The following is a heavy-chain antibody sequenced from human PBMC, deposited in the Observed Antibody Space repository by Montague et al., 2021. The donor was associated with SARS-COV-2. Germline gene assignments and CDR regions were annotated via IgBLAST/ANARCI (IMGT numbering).Heavy chain of an antibody. D-gene: IGHD3-10*01. Sequence: LRLSCAASGFTFSSYSMNWIRQPPGKGLEWIGEINHGGSTKYSPSLKSRLTISADTSKSQFSLKLTSVAAADTAVYYCARLRDGVVPSPILGVGPYYSYYYMDVWGRGTTVTVSS. J-gene: IGHJ6*03. CDR3: ARLRDGVVPSPILGVGPYYSYYYMDV. CDR2: INHGGST. CDR1: GFTFSSYS. V-gene: IGHV4-34*01.